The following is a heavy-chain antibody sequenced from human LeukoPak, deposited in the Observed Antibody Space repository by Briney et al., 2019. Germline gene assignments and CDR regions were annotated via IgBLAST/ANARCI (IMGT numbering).Heavy chain of an antibody. D-gene: IGHD3-22*01. J-gene: IGHJ1*01. CDR2: IIPIFGTA. CDR1: VGTFSSYA. V-gene: IGHV1-69*05. Sequence: ASVKVSCKACVGTFSSYAISCVRQGPGQGLEWMGWIIPIFGTANYAQKFQGRVTMTRDMSTSTVYMELSSLRSEDTAVYYCARVVQSTDSSGLYLPEYFQHWGQGTLVTVSS. CDR3: ARVVQSTDSSGLYLPEYFQH.